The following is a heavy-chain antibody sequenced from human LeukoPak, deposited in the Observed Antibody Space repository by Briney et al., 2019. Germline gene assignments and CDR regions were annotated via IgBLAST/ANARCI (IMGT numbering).Heavy chain of an antibody. D-gene: IGHD3-22*01. CDR1: GGSISSGSYY. CDR3: ARGGYYDSSGYDAFDI. J-gene: IGHJ3*02. V-gene: IGHV4-61*02. CDR2: IYTSGST. Sequence: SETLSLTCTVSGGSISSGSYYWSWIRQPAGKGLEWIGRIYTSGSTNYNPSLKSRVTISVDTSKNQFSLKLSSVTAADTAVYYCARGGYYDSSGYDAFDIWGQGTMVTVSS.